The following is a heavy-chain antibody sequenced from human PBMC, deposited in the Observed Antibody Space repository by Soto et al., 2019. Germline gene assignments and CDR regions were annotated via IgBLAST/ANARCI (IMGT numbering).Heavy chain of an antibody. D-gene: IGHD2-2*01. CDR1: GGSFSGYY. CDR2: INHSGST. CDR3: ARGTRGVYCSSTSCFYGSIYYYYMDV. Sequence: SETLSLTCAVYGGSFSGYYWSWIRQPPGKGLEWIGEINHSGSTNYNPSLKSRVTISVDTSKNQFSLKLSSVTAADTAVYYCARGTRGVYCSSTSCFYGSIYYYYMDVWGKGTTVTVSS. V-gene: IGHV4-34*01. J-gene: IGHJ6*03.